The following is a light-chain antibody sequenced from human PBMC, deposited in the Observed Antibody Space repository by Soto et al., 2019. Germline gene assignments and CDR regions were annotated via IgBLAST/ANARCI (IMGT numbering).Light chain of an antibody. CDR1: QSVLYSSNNKNY. V-gene: IGKV4-1*01. CDR3: QQYYSTPLT. J-gene: IGKJ4*01. Sequence: DIVMTQSPDSLAVSLGERATINCKSSQSVLYSSNNKNYLAWYQQKPGQPPKLLIYWASTRESGVPDRFSGSGSGTEFTLTIGSQQAEDVAVYYCQQYYSTPLTFGGGTKVEIK. CDR2: WAS.